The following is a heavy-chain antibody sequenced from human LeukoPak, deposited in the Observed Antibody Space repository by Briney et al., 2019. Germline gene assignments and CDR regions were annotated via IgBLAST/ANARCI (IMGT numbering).Heavy chain of an antibody. CDR1: AFTFRTYW. V-gene: IGHV3-15*01. CDR3: TLPWGSGSYYDY. Sequence: GGSLRLSCAASAFTFRTYWMSWVRQAPGEGLEWVGHIKSKTDGGTTDYAAPVKGRFTISRDDSKNTLFLQMNSLKTEDTAVYYCTLPWGSGSYYDYWGQGTLVTVSS. J-gene: IGHJ4*02. CDR2: IKSKTDGGTT. D-gene: IGHD3-10*01.